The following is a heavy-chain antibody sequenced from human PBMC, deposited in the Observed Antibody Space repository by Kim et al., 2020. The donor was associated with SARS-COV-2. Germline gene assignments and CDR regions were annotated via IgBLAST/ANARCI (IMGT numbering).Heavy chain of an antibody. D-gene: IGHD5-18*01. V-gene: IGHV4-59*01. J-gene: IGHJ4*02. CDR3: ARKAPRYTYGSFDY. Sequence: SETLSLTCTVSGGSISGYYWSWIRQPPGKGLDWIGHIYHTGSTDYNPSLRSRVTISVDMSKNQFSLRLSSVTAADTAVYYCARKAPRYTYGSFDYWGQGILVTVSS. CDR1: GGSISGYY. CDR2: IYHTGST.